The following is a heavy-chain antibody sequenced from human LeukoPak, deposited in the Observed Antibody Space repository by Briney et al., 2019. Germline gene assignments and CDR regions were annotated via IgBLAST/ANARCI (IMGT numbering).Heavy chain of an antibody. D-gene: IGHD3-22*01. Sequence: ASVKVSCKASGYTFTGYYMHWVRQAPGQGLEWMGWINPNSGGTNYAQKFQGRVTMTRDTSISTAYMELSRLRSDDTAVYYCARDRAITMIVVVIDYWGQGTLVTVSS. V-gene: IGHV1-2*02. CDR1: GYTFTGYY. CDR2: INPNSGGT. J-gene: IGHJ4*02. CDR3: ARDRAITMIVVVIDY.